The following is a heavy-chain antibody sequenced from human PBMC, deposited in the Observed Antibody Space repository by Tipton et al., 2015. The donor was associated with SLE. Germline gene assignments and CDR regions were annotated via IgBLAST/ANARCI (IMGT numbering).Heavy chain of an antibody. CDR3: AKDFLVVDFDPGAFDL. V-gene: IGHV3-30*02. CDR1: GFSFSSYG. D-gene: IGHD2-2*01. Sequence: GSLRLSCAASGFSFSSYGMHWVRQAPGKGLEWVAFVRFDGSDTYYGDSVKGRFSISRDNAKNTLYLQMNSLRPEDTAVYYCAKDFLVVDFDPGAFDLWGQGTMVTVSS. CDR2: VRFDGSDT. J-gene: IGHJ3*01.